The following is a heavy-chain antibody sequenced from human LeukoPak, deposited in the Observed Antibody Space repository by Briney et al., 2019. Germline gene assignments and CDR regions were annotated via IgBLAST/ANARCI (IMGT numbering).Heavy chain of an antibody. Sequence: ASGKVSCKASGYTFTSYGISWVRQAPGQVLEWMGWISAYIGNTNYAQKLQGRVTMTTDTSTSTVYMALRSLRSDDTAVYYCARDPCIAVAGTCYYYYGMDVWGQGTTVTVSS. CDR2: ISAYIGNT. CDR1: GYTFTSYG. V-gene: IGHV1-18*01. D-gene: IGHD6-19*01. J-gene: IGHJ6*02. CDR3: ARDPCIAVAGTCYYYYGMDV.